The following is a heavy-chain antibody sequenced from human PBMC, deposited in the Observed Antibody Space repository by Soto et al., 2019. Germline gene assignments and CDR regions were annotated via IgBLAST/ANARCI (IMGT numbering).Heavy chain of an antibody. D-gene: IGHD3-22*01. V-gene: IGHV4-4*07. Sequence: SETLSLTCTVSGGSISSYYLSWIRQPAGKGLEWIGRIYTSGSTNYNPSLKSRVTMSVDTSKNQFSLELSSVTAADTAVYYCARGGVTMIDPDAFDIWGQGTMVTV. CDR3: ARGGVTMIDPDAFDI. J-gene: IGHJ3*02. CDR1: GGSISSYY. CDR2: IYTSGST.